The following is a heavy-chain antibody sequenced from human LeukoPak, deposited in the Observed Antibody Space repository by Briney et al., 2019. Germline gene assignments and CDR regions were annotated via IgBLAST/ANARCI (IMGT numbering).Heavy chain of an antibody. Sequence: SETLSLTCAVYGGSFSGYYWSWIRQPPGKGLEWIGEINHSESTNYNPSLKSRVTISVDTSKNQFSLKLSSVTAADTAVYYCARVVRQLVYYFDYWGQGTLVTVSS. CDR2: INHSEST. V-gene: IGHV4-34*01. J-gene: IGHJ4*02. CDR1: GGSFSGYY. D-gene: IGHD6-13*01. CDR3: ARVVRQLVYYFDY.